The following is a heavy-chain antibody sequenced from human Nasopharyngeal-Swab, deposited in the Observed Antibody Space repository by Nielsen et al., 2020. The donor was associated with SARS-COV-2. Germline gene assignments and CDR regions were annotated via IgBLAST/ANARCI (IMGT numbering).Heavy chain of an antibody. CDR1: GYTFTGYY. D-gene: IGHD3-10*01. V-gene: IGHV1-2*04. J-gene: IGHJ6*02. CDR3: ARGGYYGSGSYFHYYYGMDV. CDR2: INPNSGGT. Sequence: ASVKVSCKASGYTFTGYYMHWVRQAPGQGLEWMGWINPNSGGTNYAQKFQGWVTMTRDTSISTAYMELSRLRSDDTAVYYCARGGYYGSGSYFHYYYGMDVWGQGTTVTVSS.